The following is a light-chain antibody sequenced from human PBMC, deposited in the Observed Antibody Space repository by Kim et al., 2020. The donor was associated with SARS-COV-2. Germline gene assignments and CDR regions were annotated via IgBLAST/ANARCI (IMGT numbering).Light chain of an antibody. Sequence: EIVLTQSPATLSVSPGERATLACRASQTINTNLAWYQQKPGQPPRLLIYDASTRATDIPARFSGSGSGTEFTLTISSLQSEDFVIYYCHQYNDWPLTFGGGTKVDIK. CDR3: HQYNDWPLT. CDR2: DAS. CDR1: QTINTN. J-gene: IGKJ4*01. V-gene: IGKV3-15*01.